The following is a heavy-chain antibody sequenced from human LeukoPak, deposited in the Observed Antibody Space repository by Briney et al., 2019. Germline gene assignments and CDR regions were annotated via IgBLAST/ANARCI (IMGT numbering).Heavy chain of an antibody. CDR2: ISGSGGSS. V-gene: IGHV3-23*01. D-gene: IGHD3-22*01. J-gene: IGHJ4*02. CDR3: AAPYYYTGPQDPTDY. CDR1: GFTFSSYA. Sequence: PGGSLRLSCAASGFTFSSYAMSWVRQAPGKGLEWVSAISGSGGSSYYADSVKGRFTISRDNSKNTLYLQMNSLRAEDTAVYYCAAPYYYTGPQDPTDYWGQGTLVTVSS.